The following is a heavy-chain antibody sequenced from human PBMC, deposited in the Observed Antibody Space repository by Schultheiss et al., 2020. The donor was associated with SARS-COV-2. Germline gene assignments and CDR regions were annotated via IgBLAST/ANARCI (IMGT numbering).Heavy chain of an antibody. D-gene: IGHD1-14*01. V-gene: IGHV3-30*14. CDR3: ARDFCEVSFCGMDV. J-gene: IGHJ6*02. Sequence: GESLKISCAASGFTFSSYAMHWVRQAPGKGLEWVAVISYDGSNKYYADSVKGRFTLSRDDSKNTLYLQMNSLRAEDTAVYYCARDFCEVSFCGMDVWGQGTTVTVSS. CDR1: GFTFSSYA. CDR2: ISYDGSNK.